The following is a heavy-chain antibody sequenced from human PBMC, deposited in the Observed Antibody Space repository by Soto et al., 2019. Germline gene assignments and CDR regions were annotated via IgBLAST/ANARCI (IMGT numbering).Heavy chain of an antibody. CDR3: AKDLRGYDYPDY. J-gene: IGHJ4*02. Sequence: EVQLLESGGDLVQPGGSLRLSCAASGFTFSSYAMSWVRQAPGKGLEWVSAISGSGGSTYYADSVKGRFTISRDNSKNTLYLQMNSLRAEDTAVYYCAKDLRGYDYPDYWGQGTLVTVSS. CDR1: GFTFSSYA. D-gene: IGHD5-12*01. CDR2: ISGSGGST. V-gene: IGHV3-23*01.